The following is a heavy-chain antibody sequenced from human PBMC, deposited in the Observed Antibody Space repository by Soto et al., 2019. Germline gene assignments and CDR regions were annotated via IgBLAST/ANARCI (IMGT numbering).Heavy chain of an antibody. D-gene: IGHD2-15*01. CDR3: ARDHGEDIVVVVQEGGHYYYGMDV. V-gene: IGHV3-48*02. Sequence: PGGSLRLSCAASGFTCSSYSMNWVRQAPGKGLEWVSYISSSSSTIYYADSVKGRFTISRDNAKNSLYLQMNSLRDEDTAVYYCARDHGEDIVVVVQEGGHYYYGMDVWGQGTTVTVSS. CDR1: GFTCSSYS. J-gene: IGHJ6*02. CDR2: ISSSSSTI.